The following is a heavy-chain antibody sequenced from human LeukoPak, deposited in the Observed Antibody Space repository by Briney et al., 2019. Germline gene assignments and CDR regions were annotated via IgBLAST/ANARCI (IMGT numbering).Heavy chain of an antibody. CDR3: ATGLLDYYDSSGYYYL. D-gene: IGHD3-22*01. Sequence: ASVKVSCKVSGYTLTELSMHWVRQAPGKGLEWMGGFDPEDGETIYAQKFQGRVTMTEDTSTDTAYMELSSLRSEDTAVYYCATGLLDYYDSSGYYYLWGRGTLVTVSS. CDR1: GYTLTELS. V-gene: IGHV1-24*01. J-gene: IGHJ4*02. CDR2: FDPEDGET.